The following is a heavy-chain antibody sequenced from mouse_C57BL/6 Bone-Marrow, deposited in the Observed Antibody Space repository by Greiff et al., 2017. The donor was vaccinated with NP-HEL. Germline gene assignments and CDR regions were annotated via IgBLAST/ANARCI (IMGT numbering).Heavy chain of an antibody. CDR2: INPNNGGT. D-gene: IGHD2-3*01. CDR1: GYTFTDYN. J-gene: IGHJ4*01. CDR3: AKGIYDGYLYAMDY. Sequence: DVKLQESGPELVKPGASVKMSCKASGYTFTDYNMHWVKQSHGKSLEWIGYINPNNGGTSYNQKFKGKATLTVNKSSSTAYMELRSLTSEDSAVYYCAKGIYDGYLYAMDYWGQGTSVTVSS. V-gene: IGHV1-22*01.